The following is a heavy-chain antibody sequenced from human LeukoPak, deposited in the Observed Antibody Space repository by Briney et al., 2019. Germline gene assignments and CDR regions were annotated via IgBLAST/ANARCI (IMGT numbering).Heavy chain of an antibody. CDR3: AREGLNMVRGVIPKEAWGWFDP. CDR2: IYHSGST. V-gene: IGHV4-4*02. D-gene: IGHD3-10*01. Sequence: PSETLSLTCVVSGGSISNTYWWTWVRQPPGKGLEWIGEIYHSGSTNYNPSLKSRLTISVDKSKNQFSLKLSSVTAADTAVYYCAREGLNMVRGVIPKEAWGWFDPWGQGTLVTVSS. J-gene: IGHJ5*02. CDR1: GGSISNTYW.